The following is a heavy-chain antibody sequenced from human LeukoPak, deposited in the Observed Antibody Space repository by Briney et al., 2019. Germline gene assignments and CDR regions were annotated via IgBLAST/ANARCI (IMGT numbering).Heavy chain of an antibody. Sequence: RAGGSLRLSCAASGFTFSSYGMHWVRQAPGKGLEWVAVILSDGSKEFYTDSVKGRFTISRDNSKNTLYLQMNSLRAEDTAVYYCARDDDRPDNGLDYWGQGTLVTVSS. CDR1: GFTFSSYG. CDR2: ILSDGSKE. J-gene: IGHJ4*02. V-gene: IGHV3-33*01. D-gene: IGHD3-22*01. CDR3: ARDDDRPDNGLDY.